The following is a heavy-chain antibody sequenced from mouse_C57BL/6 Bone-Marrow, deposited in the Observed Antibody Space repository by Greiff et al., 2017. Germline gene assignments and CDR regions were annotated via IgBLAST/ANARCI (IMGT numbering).Heavy chain of an antibody. CDR1: GYTFTSYG. CDR3: ARNGTLGYYAMDY. CDR2: IYPRSGNT. J-gene: IGHJ4*01. D-gene: IGHD1-1*01. Sequence: QVQLKESGAELARPGASVKLSCKASGYTFTSYGISWVKQRTGQGLEWIGEIYPRSGNTYYNEKFKGKATLTADKSSSTAYMELRSLTSEDSAVYFCARNGTLGYYAMDYWGQGTSVTVSS. V-gene: IGHV1-81*01.